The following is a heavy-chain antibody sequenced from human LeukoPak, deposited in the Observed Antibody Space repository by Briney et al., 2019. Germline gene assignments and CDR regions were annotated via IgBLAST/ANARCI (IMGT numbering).Heavy chain of an antibody. CDR2: IKQDGSDK. J-gene: IGHJ6*02. Sequence: GGSLRLSCAASGFTFTTHWMSWVRQAPGKGLEWVANIKQDGSDKFYVESVKGRFTISRDNAKDSLYLQMNSLRAEDTAVYYCARDQGKDAPMDVWGQGTTVTVSS. CDR3: ARDQGKDAPMDV. CDR1: GFTFTTHW. V-gene: IGHV3-7*01. D-gene: IGHD3-10*01.